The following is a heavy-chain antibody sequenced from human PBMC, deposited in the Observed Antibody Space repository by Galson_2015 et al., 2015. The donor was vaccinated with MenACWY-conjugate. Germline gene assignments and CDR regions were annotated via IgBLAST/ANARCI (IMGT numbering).Heavy chain of an antibody. Sequence: SLRLSCAASGFTVSSNYMSWVRQAPGKGLEWVANIKQDGSEKYYVDSVKGRFTISRDNAMNSLYLQMNSLRADDTAVYYCAKIYDFWSGYYKSYYYGMDVWGQGTTVTVSS. CDR1: GFTVSSNY. CDR2: IKQDGSEK. D-gene: IGHD3-3*01. J-gene: IGHJ6*02. V-gene: IGHV3-7*03. CDR3: AKIYDFWSGYYKSYYYGMDV.